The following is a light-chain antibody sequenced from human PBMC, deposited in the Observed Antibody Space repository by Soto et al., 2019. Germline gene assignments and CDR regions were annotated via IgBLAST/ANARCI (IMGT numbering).Light chain of an antibody. Sequence: EVLLTQSPGSLSLSPGERATLSCRASQSVSSYLAWYQQKPGQAPRLLIYDASNRATGIPARLSGSGSGTDSTLTISSLEPEDFAVYYCQQRSNWPTFGQGTRLEIK. J-gene: IGKJ5*01. CDR3: QQRSNWPT. CDR1: QSVSSY. V-gene: IGKV3-11*01. CDR2: DAS.